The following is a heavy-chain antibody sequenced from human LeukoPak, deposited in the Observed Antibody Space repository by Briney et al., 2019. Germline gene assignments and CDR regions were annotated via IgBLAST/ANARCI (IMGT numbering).Heavy chain of an antibody. Sequence: SESLSHTCTVSGGSLSSDIGRWICHTLGKGLECIGHIHYTGSTNYTHSLKTRVTISVETSKNQFSLQLTSVTAADTAVYYCARGGYYGSENDFRFDPCGQGTLLTVSS. CDR1: GGSLSSDI. CDR3: ARGGYYGSENDFRFDP. J-gene: IGHJ5*02. D-gene: IGHD3-10*01. CDR2: IHYTGST. V-gene: IGHV4-59*01.